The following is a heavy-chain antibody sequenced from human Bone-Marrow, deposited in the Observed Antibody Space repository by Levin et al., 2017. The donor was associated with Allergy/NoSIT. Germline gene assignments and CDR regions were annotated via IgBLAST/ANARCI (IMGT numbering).Heavy chain of an antibody. CDR2: ISKDGSNA. CDR3: ARDPNRLITPGGYFDY. D-gene: IGHD1-14*01. Sequence: PGGSLRLSCAASEFTFSSFPLHWVRQAPGKGLEWVAVISKDGSNAHYADSVKGRFTISRDNTKNTLYLQVNSLRADDTAVYYCARDPNRLITPGGYFDYWGQGTLVTVSS. CDR1: EFTFSSFP. J-gene: IGHJ4*02. V-gene: IGHV3-30-3*01.